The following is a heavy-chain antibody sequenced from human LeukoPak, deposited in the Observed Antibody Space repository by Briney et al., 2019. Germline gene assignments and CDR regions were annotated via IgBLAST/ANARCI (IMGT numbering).Heavy chain of an antibody. CDR3: ARLKRVRYSSSWPIGGNWFDP. Sequence: SETLSLTCAVYGGSFSGYYWSWIRQPPGKGLEWIGEINHSGSTNCNPSLKSRVTISVDTSKNQFSLKLSSVTAADTAVYYCARLKRVRYSSSWPIGGNWFDPWGQGTLVTVSS. V-gene: IGHV4-34*01. J-gene: IGHJ5*02. CDR2: INHSGST. CDR1: GGSFSGYY. D-gene: IGHD6-13*01.